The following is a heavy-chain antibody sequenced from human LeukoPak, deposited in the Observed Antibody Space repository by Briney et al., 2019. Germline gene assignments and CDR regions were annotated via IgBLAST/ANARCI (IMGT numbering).Heavy chain of an antibody. CDR3: ARDKSLEWSSDAFDI. Sequence: SETLSLTCTVSGGSISSYYWSWIRQPAGEGLEWIGRIYTSGSTNYNPSLKSRVTMSVDTSKNQFSLKLSRVTAADTAVYYCARDKSLEWSSDAFDIWGQGTMVTVSS. J-gene: IGHJ3*02. D-gene: IGHD3-3*01. CDR2: IYTSGST. V-gene: IGHV4-4*07. CDR1: GGSISSYY.